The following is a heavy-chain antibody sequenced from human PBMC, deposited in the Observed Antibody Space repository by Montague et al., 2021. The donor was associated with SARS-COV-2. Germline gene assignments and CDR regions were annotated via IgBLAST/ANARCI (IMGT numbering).Heavy chain of an antibody. Sequence: SLRLSCAASGFTFSSYRMNWVRQAPGKGPEWVSSISSSSSYIYYADSVKGRFTISRDNAKNSLYLQMNSLRAEDTAVYYCARDVYYDILTGYYNYWGQGTLVTVSS. V-gene: IGHV3-21*01. CDR3: ARDVYYDILTGYYNY. J-gene: IGHJ4*02. CDR1: GFTFSSYR. D-gene: IGHD3-9*01. CDR2: ISSSSSYI.